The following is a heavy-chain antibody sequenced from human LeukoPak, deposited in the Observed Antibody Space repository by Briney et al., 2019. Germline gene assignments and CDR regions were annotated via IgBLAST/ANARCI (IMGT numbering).Heavy chain of an antibody. Sequence: SETLSLTCTVTGGSISSDDYYWNWIRQHPGKGLEWIGYIHYSGSTYYNPSLKSRVTISVDTSKKQFSLKLTSVTAADTAVYYCARGSDWNLGYWGQGPLVTVSS. CDR1: GGSISSDDYY. J-gene: IGHJ4*02. V-gene: IGHV4-31*03. CDR3: ARGSDWNLGY. CDR2: IHYSGST. D-gene: IGHD1-1*01.